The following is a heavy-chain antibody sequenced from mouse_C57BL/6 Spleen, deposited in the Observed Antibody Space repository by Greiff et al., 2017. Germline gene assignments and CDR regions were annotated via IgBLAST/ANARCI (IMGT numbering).Heavy chain of an antibody. D-gene: IGHD2-5*01. J-gene: IGHJ2*01. CDR1: GFTFSSYG. CDR2: ISSGGSYT. CDR3: ARQGGSNYFYFDY. Sequence: DVHLVESGGDLVKPGGSLKLSCAASGFTFSSYGMSWVRQTPDKRLEWVATISSGGSYTYYPDSVKGRFTISRDNAKNTLYLQMSSLKSEDTAMYYCARQGGSNYFYFDYWGQGTTLTVSS. V-gene: IGHV5-6*01.